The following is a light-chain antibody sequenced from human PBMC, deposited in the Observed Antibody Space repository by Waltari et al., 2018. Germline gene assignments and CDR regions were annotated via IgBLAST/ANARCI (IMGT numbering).Light chain of an antibody. Sequence: DFQMTQSPSSLSASVGARVPITCRASQSISNFLNWYQQKPVNSPKLLISATSTLQTGVPSRFSGSGSGTDFSLNISSLQPEDFATYYCQQSYSIPVSFGPGTEVEIK. CDR3: QQSYSIPVS. J-gene: IGKJ3*01. CDR1: QSISNF. V-gene: IGKV1-39*01. CDR2: ATS.